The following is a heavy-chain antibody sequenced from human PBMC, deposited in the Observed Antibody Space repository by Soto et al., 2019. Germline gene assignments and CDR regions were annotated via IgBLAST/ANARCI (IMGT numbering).Heavy chain of an antibody. D-gene: IGHD6-13*01. V-gene: IGHV1-3*01. CDR1: GYTFTSYA. J-gene: IGHJ5*02. Sequence: ASVKVSCKASGYTFTSYAMHWVRQAPGQRLEWMGWINAGNGNTKYSQKFQGRVTITRDTSASTAYMELSSLRSEDTAVYYCASRQQLENAFDPWGQGTLVTVSS. CDR3: ASRQQLENAFDP. CDR2: INAGNGNT.